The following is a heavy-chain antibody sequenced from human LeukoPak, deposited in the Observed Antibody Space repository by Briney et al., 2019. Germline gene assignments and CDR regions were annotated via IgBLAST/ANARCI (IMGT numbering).Heavy chain of an antibody. CDR3: AREGASGYDYEYNWFDP. J-gene: IGHJ5*02. D-gene: IGHD5-12*01. V-gene: IGHV1-2*02. CDR1: GYTFTGYY. Sequence: ASVKVSCKASGYTFTGYYMHWVRQAPGQGLEWMGWTNPNSGGTNYAQKFQGRVTMTRDTSISTAYMELSRLRSDDTAVYYCAREGASGYDYEYNWFDPWGQGTLVTVSS. CDR2: TNPNSGGT.